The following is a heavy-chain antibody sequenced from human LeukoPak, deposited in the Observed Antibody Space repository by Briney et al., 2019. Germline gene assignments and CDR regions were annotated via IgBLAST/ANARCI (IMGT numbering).Heavy chain of an antibody. J-gene: IGHJ4*02. Sequence: GGSLRLSCAASGFIFSSYSMNWVRHAPGKGLEWVSSSSSTSTYIHYADSLKGRFTISRDNARNSLYLRINSLRVEDTAVYYCARVQRGEMATFDYWGQGTLVTVSS. V-gene: IGHV3-21*01. CDR3: ARVQRGEMATFDY. CDR1: GFIFSSYS. CDR2: SSSTSTYI. D-gene: IGHD5-24*01.